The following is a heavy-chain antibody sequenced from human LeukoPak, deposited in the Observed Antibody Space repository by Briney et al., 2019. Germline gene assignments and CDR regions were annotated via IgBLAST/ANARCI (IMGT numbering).Heavy chain of an antibody. D-gene: IGHD3-10*01. CDR3: ARGPRFGGSRKNWFDP. J-gene: IGHJ5*02. CDR1: GYTFTSYD. CDR2: MNPNSGNT. Sequence: ASVKVYCKASGYTFTSYDIDWVRQATGQGLEWMGWMNPNSGNTGYAQKFQGRVTMTRNTSISTAYMELSSLRSEDTAVYYCARGPRFGGSRKNWFDPWGQGTLVTVSS. V-gene: IGHV1-8*01.